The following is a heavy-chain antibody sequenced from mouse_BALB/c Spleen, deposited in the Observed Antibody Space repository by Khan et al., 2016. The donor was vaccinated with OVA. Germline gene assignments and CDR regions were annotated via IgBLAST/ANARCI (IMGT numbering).Heavy chain of an antibody. J-gene: IGHJ4*01. CDR2: IWSDGST. CDR3: ARWFDGYSALYAMDY. Sequence: QVQLKQSGPGLVAPSQSLSFTCTVSGFSLTSYGIHWVRQPPGKGLEWLVVIWSDGSTNYNSVLKSRLSISKDNSKSQVFLKMNSLHTDDTAIYYCARWFDGYSALYAMDYWGQGTSVTVSS. V-gene: IGHV2-6*02. CDR1: GFSLTSYG. D-gene: IGHD2-3*01.